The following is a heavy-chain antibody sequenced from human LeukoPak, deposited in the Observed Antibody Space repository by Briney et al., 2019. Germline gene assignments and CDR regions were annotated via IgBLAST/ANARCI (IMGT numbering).Heavy chain of an antibody. J-gene: IGHJ4*02. CDR3: ARGANYYDSSGLNYYFDY. CDR1: GFTFSSYS. CDR2: ISSISSYI. D-gene: IGHD3-22*01. Sequence: GGSLRLSCAASGFTFSSYSMNWVRQAPGKGLEWVSSISSISSYIYYADSVKGRFTISRDNAKNSLYLQMNSLRAEDTAVYYCARGANYYDSSGLNYYFDYWGQGTLVTVSS. V-gene: IGHV3-21*01.